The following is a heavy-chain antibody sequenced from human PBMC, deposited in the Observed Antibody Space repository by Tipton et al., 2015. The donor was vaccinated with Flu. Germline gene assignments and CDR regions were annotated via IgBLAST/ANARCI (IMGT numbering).Heavy chain of an antibody. Sequence: SLRLSCAASGFTFSSYAMHWVRQAPGKGLGWVAVISYDGSNKYYADSVKGRFTISRDNSKNTLYLQMNSLRAEDTAVYYCARIAARGYYYYGMDVWGQGTTVTVSS. D-gene: IGHD6-6*01. J-gene: IGHJ6*02. V-gene: IGHV3-30-3*01. CDR2: ISYDGSNK. CDR3: ARIAARGYYYYGMDV. CDR1: GFTFSSYA.